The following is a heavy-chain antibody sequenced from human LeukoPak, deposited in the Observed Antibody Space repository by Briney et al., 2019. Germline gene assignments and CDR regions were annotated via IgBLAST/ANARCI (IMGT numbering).Heavy chain of an antibody. Sequence: GGSLRLSCAASGFAFSSYAMSWVRQAPGKGLEWVSSISGSGNRTYYADSVKGRFTISRDNSKNTLFLQMNSLRAEDTAVYYCAKNLYCGGGSCYPSALGMDVWGQGTTVTVSS. J-gene: IGHJ6*02. CDR2: ISGSGNRT. D-gene: IGHD2-15*01. CDR1: GFAFSSYA. CDR3: AKNLYCGGGSCYPSALGMDV. V-gene: IGHV3-23*01.